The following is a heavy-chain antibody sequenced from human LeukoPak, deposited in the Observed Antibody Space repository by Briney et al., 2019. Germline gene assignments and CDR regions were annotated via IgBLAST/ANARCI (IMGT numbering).Heavy chain of an antibody. CDR2: ISYDGSNK. CDR3: AREGGDRGYSYGYSFDY. D-gene: IGHD5-18*01. J-gene: IGHJ4*02. Sequence: GGSLRLSCAASGFTLSSYAMSWVRQAPGKGLEWVAVISYDGSNKYYADSVKGRFTISRDNSKNTLYLQMNSLRAEDTAVYYCAREGGDRGYSYGYSFDYWGQGTLVTVSS. CDR1: GFTLSSYA. V-gene: IGHV3-30*04.